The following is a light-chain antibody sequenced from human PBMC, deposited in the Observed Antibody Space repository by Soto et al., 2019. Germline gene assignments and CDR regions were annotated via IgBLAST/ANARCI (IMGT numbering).Light chain of an antibody. V-gene: IGKV1-39*01. CDR2: AAS. J-gene: IGKJ1*01. CDR1: QSISSY. CDR3: QQSYSTPWT. Sequence: DIQMTQSRSSLCASXGDRGTIPXXASQSISSYLNWYQQKPGKAPKLLIYAASSLQSGVPSRFSGSGSGTDFTLTISSLQPEDFATYYCQQSYSTPWTFGQGTKVDIK.